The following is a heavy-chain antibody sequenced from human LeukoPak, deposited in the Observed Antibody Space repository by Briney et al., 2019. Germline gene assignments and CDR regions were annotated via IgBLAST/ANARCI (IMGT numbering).Heavy chain of an antibody. D-gene: IGHD1-14*01. CDR1: GGSISSSRYY. CDR2: IDKSGST. J-gene: IGHJ4*02. Sequence: TSETLSLTCIVSGGSISSSRYYWGWIRQPPGKGLEWIGRIDKSGSTFYNPSLKSRVTISVDTSKNQFSLKLSSVTAADTAVYYCARRRPEYYFDYWGQGTLVTVSS. CDR3: ARRRPEYYFDY. V-gene: IGHV4-39*01.